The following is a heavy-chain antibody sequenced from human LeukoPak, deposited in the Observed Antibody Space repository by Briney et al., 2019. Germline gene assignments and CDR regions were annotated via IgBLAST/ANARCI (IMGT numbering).Heavy chain of an antibody. V-gene: IGHV3-53*01. Sequence: PGGSLRLSCAASGFTVSSNCVTWVRQAPGMGLEWVSVLCDGRNSYYADSVKGRFTISTDNSKNTLYLQMNSLRAEDTAVYYCARDLTDGMDVWGQGTTVTVSS. CDR2: LCDGRNS. D-gene: IGHD4/OR15-4a*01. CDR1: GFTVSSNC. CDR3: ARDLTDGMDV. J-gene: IGHJ6*02.